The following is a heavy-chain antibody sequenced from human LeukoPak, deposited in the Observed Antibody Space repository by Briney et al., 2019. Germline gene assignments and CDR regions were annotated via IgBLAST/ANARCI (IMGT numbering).Heavy chain of an antibody. Sequence: SETLSLTCAVYGGSFSGYYWSWIRQPAGKGLEWIGRIYTSGSTNYNPSLKSRVTMSVDTSKNQFSLKLSSVTAADTAVYYCARAGTSATLFDYWGQGTLVTVSS. CDR2: IYTSGST. J-gene: IGHJ4*02. CDR1: GGSFSGYY. V-gene: IGHV4-59*10. D-gene: IGHD3-10*01. CDR3: ARAGTSATLFDY.